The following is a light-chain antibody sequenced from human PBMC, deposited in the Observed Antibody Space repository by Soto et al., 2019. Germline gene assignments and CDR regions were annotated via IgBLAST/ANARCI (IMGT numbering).Light chain of an antibody. CDR2: DAS. CDR1: QSGSSSY. Sequence: EIVLTQSPATLSLSPGERATLSCGASQSGSSSYLAWYQQKPGLAPRLLIYDASSRATGIPDRFSGSVSGTNFTLTISRLEPEDFAVYYCQQYGSSPLTFGGGTKVEIK. CDR3: QQYGSSPLT. V-gene: IGKV3D-20*01. J-gene: IGKJ4*02.